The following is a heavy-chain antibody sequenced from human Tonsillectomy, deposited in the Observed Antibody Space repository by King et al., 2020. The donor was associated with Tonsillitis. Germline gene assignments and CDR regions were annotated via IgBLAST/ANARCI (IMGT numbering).Heavy chain of an antibody. D-gene: IGHD6-19*01. CDR1: GFTFSNYW. Sequence: VQLVESGGGLVQPGGSLRLSCAASGFTFSNYWMHWVRQAPGKGLVWVSHINGDGSSTRYADSVKGRFTISRDNAKNTLYRQRNSLRAEDTAVYYCARDLRSSGWYIDYWGQGTLVTVSS. CDR2: INGDGSST. J-gene: IGHJ4*02. CDR3: ARDLRSSGWYIDY. V-gene: IGHV3-74*01.